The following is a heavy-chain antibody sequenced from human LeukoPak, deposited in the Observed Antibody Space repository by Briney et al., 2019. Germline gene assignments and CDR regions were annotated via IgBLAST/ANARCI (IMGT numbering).Heavy chain of an antibody. CDR3: AREARSGYDPYYFDY. J-gene: IGHJ4*02. CDR2: IIPILGIA. D-gene: IGHD5-12*01. Sequence: ASVKVSCKASGGTFSSYAISWVRQAPGQGLEWMGRIIPILGIANYAQKFQGRVTITADKSASTAYMELSSLRSEDTAVYYCAREARSGYDPYYFDYWGQGTLVTVSS. CDR1: GGTFSSYA. V-gene: IGHV1-69*04.